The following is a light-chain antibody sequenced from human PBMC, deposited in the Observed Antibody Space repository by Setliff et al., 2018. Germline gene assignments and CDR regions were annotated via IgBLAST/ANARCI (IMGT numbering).Light chain of an antibody. CDR2: DVS. CDR1: SSDIGAYTY. J-gene: IGLJ2*01. CDR3: SSYTTSSLRV. V-gene: IGLV2-14*01. Sequence: QSALAQPASMSGSPGQSITISCTGTSSDIGAYTYVSWYQQHPGKAPKLLISDVSCRPSGVSHRFSGSKSGNTASLTISWLQAEDEADYYCSSYTTSSLRVFGGGTKGTVL.